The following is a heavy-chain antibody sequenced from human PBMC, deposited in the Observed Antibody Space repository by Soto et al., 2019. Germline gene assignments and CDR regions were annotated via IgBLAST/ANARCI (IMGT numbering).Heavy chain of an antibody. D-gene: IGHD2-2*01. Sequence: PGGSLRLSCASSGFTFSSYAMSLVRQAPGKGLEWVSAISGSGGSTYYADSVKGRFTISRDNSKNTLYLQMNSLRAEDTAVYYCARVPAALPYYYGMDVWGQGTTVTVSS. CDR3: ARVPAALPYYYGMDV. CDR2: ISGSGGST. V-gene: IGHV3-23*01. J-gene: IGHJ6*02. CDR1: GFTFSSYA.